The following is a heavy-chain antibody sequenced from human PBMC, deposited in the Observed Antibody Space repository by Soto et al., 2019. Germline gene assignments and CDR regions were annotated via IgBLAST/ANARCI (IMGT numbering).Heavy chain of an antibody. V-gene: IGHV1-69*02. D-gene: IGHD6-19*01. CDR1: GGTFSSYT. Sequence: ASVKVSCKASGGTFSSYTISWVRQAPGQGLEWMGRIIPILGIANYAQKFQGRVTITADKSTSTAYMELSSLRSEDTAVYYCAVYIGDDYSSGWYYYYYMDVWGKGTTVTVSS. J-gene: IGHJ6*03. CDR3: AVYIGDDYSSGWYYYYYMDV. CDR2: IIPILGIA.